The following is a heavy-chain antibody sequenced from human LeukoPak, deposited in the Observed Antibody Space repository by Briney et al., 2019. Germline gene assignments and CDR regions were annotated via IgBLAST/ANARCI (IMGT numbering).Heavy chain of an antibody. CDR2: ISGSGSGT. CDR1: GFTFSTYA. Sequence: GGSLRLSCAASGFTFSTYAMTWVRQAPGQGLEWVSSISGSGSGTYYADSVKGRFTISRDNSKNTLYLQMNSLRAEDTAVYYCAKDQKMWGQLVGAFDIWGQGTMVTVSS. V-gene: IGHV3-23*01. CDR3: AKDQKMWGQLVGAFDI. J-gene: IGHJ3*02. D-gene: IGHD6-13*01.